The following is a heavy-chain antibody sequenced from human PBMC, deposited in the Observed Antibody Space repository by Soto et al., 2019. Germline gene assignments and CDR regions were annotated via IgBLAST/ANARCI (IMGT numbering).Heavy chain of an antibody. V-gene: IGHV4-34*01. CDR3: ARGSRIAARPEDNWFDP. Sequence: SETLSLTCAVYGGSFSGYYWSWIRQPLGKGLEWIGEINHSGSTNYNPSLKSRVTISVDTSKNQFSLKLSSVTAADTAVYYCARGSRIAARPEDNWFDPWGQGTLVTVSS. CDR1: GGSFSGYY. D-gene: IGHD6-6*01. J-gene: IGHJ5*02. CDR2: INHSGST.